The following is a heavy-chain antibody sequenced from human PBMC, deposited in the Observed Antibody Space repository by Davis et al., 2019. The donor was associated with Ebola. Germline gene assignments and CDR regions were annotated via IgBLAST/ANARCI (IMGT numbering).Heavy chain of an antibody. V-gene: IGHV4-34*01. J-gene: IGHJ3*02. D-gene: IGHD1-26*01. Sequence: PSETLSLTCAVYGGSFSGYYWSWIRQPPGKGLEWIGEINHSGSTNYNPSLKSRVTISVDTSKNQFSLKLSSVTAADTAVYYCARGRRGSYGREGTDAFDIWGQGTMVTVSS. CDR1: GGSFSGYY. CDR2: INHSGST. CDR3: ARGRRGSYGREGTDAFDI.